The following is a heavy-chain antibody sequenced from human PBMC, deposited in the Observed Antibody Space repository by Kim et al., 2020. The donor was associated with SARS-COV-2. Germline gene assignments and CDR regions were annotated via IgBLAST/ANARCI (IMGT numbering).Heavy chain of an antibody. Sequence: YNGNTNYAQKLQGGVTMTTDTSTSTAYMELRSLRSDDTAVYYCATLGMDVWGQGTTVTVSS. CDR3: ATLGMDV. CDR2: YNGNT. V-gene: IGHV1-18*01. J-gene: IGHJ6*02.